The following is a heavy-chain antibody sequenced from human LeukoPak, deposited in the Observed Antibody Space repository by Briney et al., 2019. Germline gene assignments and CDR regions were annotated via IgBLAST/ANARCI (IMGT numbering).Heavy chain of an antibody. Sequence: PGGSLRLSCAASGFTYSSYAMSWVRQAPGKGLEWVSVIYSDGSTYYADSVKGRFTISRDNSKNTLYLRMNSLRAEDTAMYYCARETLAGYDYWGQGTLVTVSS. CDR3: ARETLAGYDY. J-gene: IGHJ4*02. CDR1: GFTYSSYA. CDR2: IYSDGST. D-gene: IGHD6-19*01. V-gene: IGHV3-53*01.